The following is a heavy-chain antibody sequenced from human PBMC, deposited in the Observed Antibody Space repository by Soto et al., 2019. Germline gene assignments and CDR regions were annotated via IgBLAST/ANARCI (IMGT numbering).Heavy chain of an antibody. J-gene: IGHJ6*02. V-gene: IGHV3-23*01. CDR2: ISGSADST. Sequence: EVQLLESGGGFIHPGGSLRLSCAASGFSFSSFAMNWVRQAPGKGLEWVSIISGSADSTFYADSVKGRFTISRDNSKSTLYPQSNSLRAEDTAVYYCAKTRGAMIYAISVYGMDVWGQGTTVTVSS. D-gene: IGHD2-8*01. CDR1: GFSFSSFA. CDR3: AKTRGAMIYAISVYGMDV.